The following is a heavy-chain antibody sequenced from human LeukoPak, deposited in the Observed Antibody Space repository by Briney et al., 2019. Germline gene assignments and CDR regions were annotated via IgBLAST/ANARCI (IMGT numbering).Heavy chain of an antibody. Sequence: ASVKVSCKASGYTFTSYGISWVRPAPGQGLEWMGWISAYNGNTNYAQKLQGRVTMTTDTSTSTAYMELRSLRSDDTAVYYCARDSDSNYLYYYYGMDVWGQGTTVTVSS. CDR2: ISAYNGNT. CDR1: GYTFTSYG. J-gene: IGHJ6*02. CDR3: ARDSDSNYLYYYYGMDV. D-gene: IGHD4-11*01. V-gene: IGHV1-18*01.